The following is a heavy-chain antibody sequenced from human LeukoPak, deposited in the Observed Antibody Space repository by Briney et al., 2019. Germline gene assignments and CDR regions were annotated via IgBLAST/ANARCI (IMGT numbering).Heavy chain of an antibody. V-gene: IGHV3-23*01. Sequence: PGGSLRLSCAASGFTFSSYAMSWVRQAPGKGLEWVSTFSGSGGNTYYADSVKGRFTISRDNSKNTLYLQMASLRYEDMGVYYCARVGPATAFDYWGQGTQVTVSS. CDR2: FSGSGGNT. CDR1: GFTFSSYA. CDR3: ARVGPATAFDY. J-gene: IGHJ4*02.